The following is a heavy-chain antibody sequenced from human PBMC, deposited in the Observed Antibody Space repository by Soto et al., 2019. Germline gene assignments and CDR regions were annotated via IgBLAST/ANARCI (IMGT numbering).Heavy chain of an antibody. Sequence: GSLRLSCATSGLTFSNYAMSWVRQAPGGGLEWVSSMSGSSSTTYYADSVKGRFTISRDRSKNTLYLQMSSLRAEDTALYYCAKNQERELPRVIDFWGQGTLVTVSS. J-gene: IGHJ4*02. V-gene: IGHV3-23*01. CDR3: AKNQERELPRVIDF. D-gene: IGHD1-7*01. CDR1: GLTFSNYA. CDR2: MSGSSSTT.